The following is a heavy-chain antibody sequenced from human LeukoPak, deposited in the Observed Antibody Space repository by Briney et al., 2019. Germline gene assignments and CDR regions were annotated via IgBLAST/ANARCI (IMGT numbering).Heavy chain of an antibody. J-gene: IGHJ1*01. CDR1: GFTFSTYW. CDR2: IKEDGSRE. D-gene: IGHD5-12*01. CDR3: ARDSPGYGAYVS. V-gene: IGHV3-7*01. Sequence: GGSLRLSCAASGFTFSTYWMTWVRQAPGKGLESVANIKEDGSREYYVDSVKGRFTISRDNAKNSLYLQMDSLTAEDTAVYYCARDSPGYGAYVSWGQGTLVSVSS.